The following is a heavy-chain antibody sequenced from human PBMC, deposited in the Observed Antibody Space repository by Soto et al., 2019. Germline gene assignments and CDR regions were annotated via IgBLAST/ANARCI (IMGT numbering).Heavy chain of an antibody. Sequence: SETLSLTCTVSGGSISSGGNYWSWIRQHPGKGLEWIGCIYYSGSTHYNPSLKSRVTISVDTSKNQFSLKLSSVTAADTAVYYCVYSFMRGFSVARNSCRWFEHWGQGTLVTVSS. CDR1: GGSISSGGNY. J-gene: IGHJ1*01. CDR2: IYYSGST. V-gene: IGHV4-31*03. CDR3: VYSFMRGFSVARNSCRWFEH. D-gene: IGHD5-12*01.